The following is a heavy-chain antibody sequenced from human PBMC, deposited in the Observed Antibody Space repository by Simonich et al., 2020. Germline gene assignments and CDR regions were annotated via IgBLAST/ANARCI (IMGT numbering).Heavy chain of an antibody. D-gene: IGHD1-26*01. Sequence: EVQLLESGGGLVQPGGSLRLSCAASGFTFSSYAMSWVRQAQGKGREGVSAISGSGGSTYYADSVKGRFTNSRDNSKNTLYLQMNSLRAEDTAVYYCAKDSSLVGATYWFDPWGQGTLVTVSS. CDR1: GFTFSSYA. CDR3: AKDSSLVGATYWFDP. CDR2: ISGSGGST. V-gene: IGHV3-23*01. J-gene: IGHJ5*02.